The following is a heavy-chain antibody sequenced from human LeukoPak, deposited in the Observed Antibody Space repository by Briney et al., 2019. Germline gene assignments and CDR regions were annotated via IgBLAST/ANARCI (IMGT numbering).Heavy chain of an antibody. J-gene: IGHJ4*02. D-gene: IGHD3-10*01. V-gene: IGHV3-74*01. CDR3: ARDRSSLGLWFGELRN. CDR1: GFTFSSYW. Sequence: PGGSLRLSCAASGFTFSSYWMHWVRQAPGKGLVWVSRIYRDGSSTNYADSVKGRFTISRDNAKNTLYLQMNSLRAEDTAVYYCARDRSSLGLWFGELRNWGQGTLVTVSS. CDR2: IYRDGSST.